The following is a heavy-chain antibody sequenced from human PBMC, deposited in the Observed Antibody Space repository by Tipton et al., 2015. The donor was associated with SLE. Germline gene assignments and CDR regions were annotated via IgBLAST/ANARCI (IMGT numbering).Heavy chain of an antibody. CDR2: INHSGST. D-gene: IGHD1-14*01. Sequence: TLSLTCAVYGGSFSGYYWSWIRQPPGKGLEWIGEINHSGSTNYNPSLKSRVTISVDTSKNQFSLKLSSVTAADTAVYYCARDRPDYYLDYWGQGILVTVSS. CDR3: ARDRPDYYLDY. V-gene: IGHV4-34*01. CDR1: GGSFSGYY. J-gene: IGHJ4*02.